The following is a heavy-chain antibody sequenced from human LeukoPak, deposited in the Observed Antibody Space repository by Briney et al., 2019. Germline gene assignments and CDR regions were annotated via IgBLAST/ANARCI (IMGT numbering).Heavy chain of an antibody. CDR3: AKALAAAGPFDY. D-gene: IGHD6-13*01. J-gene: IGHJ4*02. CDR1: GFTFSSYA. Sequence: GGSLRLSCAASGFTFSSYAISWVRQAPWKGLEWVSAISGSGGSTYYADSVKGRFTISRDNSKTTLYLQMNSLRAEDTAVYYCAKALAAAGPFDYWGQGTLVTASS. CDR2: ISGSGGST. V-gene: IGHV3-23*01.